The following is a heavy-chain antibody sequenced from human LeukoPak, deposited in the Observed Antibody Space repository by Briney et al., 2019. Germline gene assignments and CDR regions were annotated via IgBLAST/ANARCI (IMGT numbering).Heavy chain of an antibody. J-gene: IGHJ4*02. Sequence: GGSLRLSCAASGFTFSSYSMNWARQAPGKGLEWVSYISSSSSTIYYADSVKGRFTISRYNAKNSLYLQMNSLRAEDTAVYYYARDGEALGAVAYWGQGTLVTVSS. CDR3: ARDGEALGAVAY. D-gene: IGHD1-26*01. V-gene: IGHV3-48*01. CDR2: ISSSSSTI. CDR1: GFTFSSYS.